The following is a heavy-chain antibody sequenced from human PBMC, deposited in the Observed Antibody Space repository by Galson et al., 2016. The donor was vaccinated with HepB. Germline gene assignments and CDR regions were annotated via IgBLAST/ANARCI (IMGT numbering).Heavy chain of an antibody. V-gene: IGHV3-74*01. Sequence: SLRLSCAASGFTFSSYWMHWVRQSPEEGLVWVSHINSDGSTTAYAAPVKGRFTIPRYNAKKTLYLQMNSLRVEDTAVYYCARDPLLWGHWFDPWGQGTLVTVSS. CDR1: GFTFSSYW. D-gene: IGHD3-10*01. CDR2: INSDGSTT. CDR3: ARDPLLWGHWFDP. J-gene: IGHJ5*02.